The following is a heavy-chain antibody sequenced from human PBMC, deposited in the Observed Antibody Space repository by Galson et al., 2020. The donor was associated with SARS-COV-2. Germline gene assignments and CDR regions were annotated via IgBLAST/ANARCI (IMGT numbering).Heavy chain of an antibody. CDR3: AKSDPIAGSGWSFDY. V-gene: IGHV3-33*06. CDR1: GFTFSSYG. CDR2: IWYDGSNK. J-gene: IGHJ4*02. Sequence: GGSLRLSCAASGFTFSSYGMHWVRQAPGKGLEWVAVIWYDGSNKYYADSVKGRFTISRDNSKNTLYLQMNSLRAEDTAVYYCAKSDPIAGSGWSFDYWGQGTLVTVSS. D-gene: IGHD6-19*01.